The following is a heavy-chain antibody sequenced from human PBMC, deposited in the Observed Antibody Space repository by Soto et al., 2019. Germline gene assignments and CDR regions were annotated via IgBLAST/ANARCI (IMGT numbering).Heavy chain of an antibody. V-gene: IGHV3-49*03. D-gene: IGHD6-13*01. Sequence: PGGSLRLSCTASGFTFGDYAMSWFRQAPGKGLEWVGFIRSKAYGGTTEYAASVKGRFTISRDDSKSIAYLQMNSLKTEDTAVYYCTREVWASSSWYNWFDPWXQGTLVTVSS. CDR2: IRSKAYGGTT. CDR3: TREVWASSSWYNWFDP. CDR1: GFTFGDYA. J-gene: IGHJ5*02.